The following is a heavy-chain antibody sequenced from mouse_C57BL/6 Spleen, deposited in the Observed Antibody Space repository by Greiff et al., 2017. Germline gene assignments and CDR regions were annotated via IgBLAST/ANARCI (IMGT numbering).Heavy chain of an antibody. Sequence: QVQLQQPGAELVKPGASVKLSCKASGYTFTSYWMQWVKQRPGQGLEWIGEIDPSDSYTNYNQKFKGKATLTVDTSSSTAYMQRSSLTSEDAAVYYCARRRLGFAYWGQGTLVTVSA. V-gene: IGHV1-50*01. CDR1: GYTFTSYW. CDR2: IDPSDSYT. J-gene: IGHJ3*01. CDR3: ARRRLGFAY. D-gene: IGHD2-12*01.